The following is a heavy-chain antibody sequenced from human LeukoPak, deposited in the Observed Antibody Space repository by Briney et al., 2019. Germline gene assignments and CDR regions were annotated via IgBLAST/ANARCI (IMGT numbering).Heavy chain of an antibody. J-gene: IGHJ4*02. CDR3: AKDRGGYYDSSGYLTALDY. CDR2: IWYDGSNK. Sequence: GGSLRLSCAASGFTFSSYGMHWVRQAPGKGLEWVALIWYDGSNKYYADSVKGRFTIPRDNSKNTLYLQMNSLRAEDTAVYFCAKDRGGYYDSSGYLTALDYWGQGTLVTVSS. V-gene: IGHV3-33*06. D-gene: IGHD3-22*01. CDR1: GFTFSSYG.